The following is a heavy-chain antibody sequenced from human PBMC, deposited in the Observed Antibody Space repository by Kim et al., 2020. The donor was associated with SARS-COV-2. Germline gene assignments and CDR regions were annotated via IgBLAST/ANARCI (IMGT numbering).Heavy chain of an antibody. J-gene: IGHJ4*02. CDR2: IYYSGST. V-gene: IGHV4-31*03. D-gene: IGHD3-10*01. CDR1: GGSISSGGYY. Sequence: SETLSLTCTVSGGSISSGGYYWSWIRQHPGKGLEWIGNIYYSGSTYYNPSLKSRVTISVDTSKNQFSLKLSSVTAADAAVYYCARDPHYGSGSFDYWGQGTLVTVSS. CDR3: ARDPHYGSGSFDY.